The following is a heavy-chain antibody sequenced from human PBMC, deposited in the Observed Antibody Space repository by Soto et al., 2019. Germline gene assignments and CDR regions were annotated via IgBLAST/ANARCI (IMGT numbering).Heavy chain of an antibody. CDR3: ARGQEVGAHFFDS. CDR2: IGTAGDT. D-gene: IGHD2-15*01. V-gene: IGHV3-13*01. J-gene: IGHJ4*02. CDR1: GFTFSCFD. Sequence: PGGSLRLSCEASGFTFSCFDMHWVRQPTGKGLEWVSTIGTAGDTYYAVSVKCRFTISRDNAKNSLSLQMNSLRAGDTAVYFCARGQEVGAHFFDSWGQGTQVTVSS.